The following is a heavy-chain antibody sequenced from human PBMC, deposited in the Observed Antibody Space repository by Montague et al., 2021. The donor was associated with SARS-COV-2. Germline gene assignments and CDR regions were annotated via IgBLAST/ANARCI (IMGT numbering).Heavy chain of an antibody. D-gene: IGHD3-22*01. CDR2: IYYSGST. CDR1: GGAISSSSYY. Sequence: SETLSLTCAVSGGAISSSSYYWGWIRQPPGKGLEWIGSIYYSGSTYYNPSLKSRVTISVDTFKNQFSLKLSSVTAADTAVYYCARDTRITMLVVVNRYGMDVWGQGTTVTVSS. CDR3: ARDTRITMLVVVNRYGMDV. J-gene: IGHJ6*02. V-gene: IGHV4-39*07.